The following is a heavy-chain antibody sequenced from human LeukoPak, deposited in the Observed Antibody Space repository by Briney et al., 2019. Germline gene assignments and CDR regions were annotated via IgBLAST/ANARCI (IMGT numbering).Heavy chain of an antibody. CDR2: IYTSGST. J-gene: IGHJ4*02. Sequence: SETLSLTCTVSGGSISSYYWSWIRQPPGKGLEWIGYIYTSGSTNYNPSLKSRVTISVDTSKNQFSLKLSSVTAADTAVYYCARHCSEYSSSPLDYWGQGTLVTVSS. CDR1: GGSISSYY. D-gene: IGHD6-6*01. V-gene: IGHV4-4*09. CDR3: ARHCSEYSSSPLDY.